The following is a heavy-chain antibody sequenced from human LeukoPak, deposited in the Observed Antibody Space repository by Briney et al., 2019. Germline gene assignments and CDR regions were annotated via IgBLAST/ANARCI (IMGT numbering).Heavy chain of an antibody. CDR3: TKYGSGNGYY. Sequence: GGSLRLSCAASGFTFSSYSMNWVRQAPGKGLEWVGRIKSKSDGGTVDYGAPVKGRFTISRDDSENTVYLQMDSLKTEDTAVYYCTKYGSGNGYYWGQGTLVTVSS. J-gene: IGHJ4*02. V-gene: IGHV3-15*01. CDR2: IKSKSDGGTV. CDR1: GFTFSSYS. D-gene: IGHD3-10*01.